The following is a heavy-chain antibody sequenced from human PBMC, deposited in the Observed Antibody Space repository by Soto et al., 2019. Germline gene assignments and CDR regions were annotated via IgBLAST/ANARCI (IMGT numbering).Heavy chain of an antibody. CDR3: ARMAASGSLNWFDP. Sequence: ASVKVSCKASGYTFTNYEINWVREATGQGLEWMGWMNPGSGNTGYAHKFQGRVTMTRNISISTAYMELSRLGSDDTAIYYCARMAASGSLNWFDPWGQGTLVTVSS. J-gene: IGHJ5*02. CDR1: GYTFTNYE. CDR2: MNPGSGNT. V-gene: IGHV1-8*01. D-gene: IGHD3-10*01.